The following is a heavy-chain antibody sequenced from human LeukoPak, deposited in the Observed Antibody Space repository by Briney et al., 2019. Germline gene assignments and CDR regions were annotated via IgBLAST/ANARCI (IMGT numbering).Heavy chain of an antibody. Sequence: PGGSLRLSCAASGFTFSNTWMSWVRQAPGKGLEWVSVISGSGGSTYYADSVKGRFTISRDNSKNTLYLQMNSLRAEDTAVYYCAKVGCSGGSCHYYYYGMDVWGQGTTVTVSS. CDR2: ISGSGGST. CDR3: AKVGCSGGSCHYYYYGMDV. CDR1: GFTFSNTW. J-gene: IGHJ6*02. D-gene: IGHD2-15*01. V-gene: IGHV3-23*01.